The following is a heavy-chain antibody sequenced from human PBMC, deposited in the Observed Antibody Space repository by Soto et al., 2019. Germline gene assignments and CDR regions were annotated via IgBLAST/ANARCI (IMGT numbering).Heavy chain of an antibody. J-gene: IGHJ3*02. CDR3: ATDTSISSGYDAFDI. V-gene: IGHV1-24*01. Sequence: GASVKVSCTVSGYTLTELCMHWVRQAPGKGLEWMGGFDPEDGETIYAQKFQGRVTMTEDTSTDTAYMELSSLRSEDTAVYYCATDTSISSGYDAFDIWGQGTMVTVS. D-gene: IGHD6-19*01. CDR2: FDPEDGET. CDR1: GYTLTELC.